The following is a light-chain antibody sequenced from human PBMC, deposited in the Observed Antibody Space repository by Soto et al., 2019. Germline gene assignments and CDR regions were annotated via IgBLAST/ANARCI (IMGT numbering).Light chain of an antibody. J-gene: IGKJ1*01. CDR3: QQYNTYPET. V-gene: IGKV1-5*01. CDR1: QSISSW. CDR2: DAS. Sequence: DMPMTQYPSTLSASVGDRVTITCRASQSISSWLAWYQQKAGKAPKLLIYDASTLESGVPSRFSGSGSGTEFTLTITSLQPDDFATYYCQQYNTYPETFGQGTKVEIK.